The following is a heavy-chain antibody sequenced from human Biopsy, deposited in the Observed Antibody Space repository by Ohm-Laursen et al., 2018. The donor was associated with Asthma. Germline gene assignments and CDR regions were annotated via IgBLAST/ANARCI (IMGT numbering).Heavy chain of an antibody. J-gene: IGHJ6*02. CDR1: GFAVSRDH. Sequence: SLRLSCAASGFAVSRDHMFWVRQAPGKGLEWVSVIYSGGTSHTADSVKGRFTISRDNSKNTLYLQMNSLRAEDTAVYYCARKIAARGGMGVWGQGTTVTVSS. CDR2: IYSGGTS. D-gene: IGHD6-6*01. CDR3: ARKIAARGGMGV. V-gene: IGHV3-66*01.